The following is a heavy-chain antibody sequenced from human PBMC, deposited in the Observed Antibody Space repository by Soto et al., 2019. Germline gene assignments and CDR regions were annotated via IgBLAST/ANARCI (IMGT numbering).Heavy chain of an antibody. D-gene: IGHD3-16*02. V-gene: IGHV3-48*01. CDR2: ISSSSSTI. Sequence: GESLKISCAASGFTFSSYSMNWVRQAPGKGLEWVSYISSSSSTIYYADSVKGRFTISRDNAKNSLYLQMNSLRAEDTAVYYCARGHKGGHLGELSLRALPSDYWGQGTLVTVSS. CDR1: GFTFSSYS. CDR3: ARGHKGGHLGELSLRALPSDY. J-gene: IGHJ4*02.